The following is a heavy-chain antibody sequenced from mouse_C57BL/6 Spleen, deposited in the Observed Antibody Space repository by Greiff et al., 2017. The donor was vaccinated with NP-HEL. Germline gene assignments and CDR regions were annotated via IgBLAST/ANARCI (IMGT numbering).Heavy chain of an antibody. D-gene: IGHD2-3*01. CDR2: ISSGSSTI. Sequence: EVKLVESGGGLVKPGGSLKLSCAASGFTFSDYGMHWVRQAPEKGLEWVAYISSGSSTIYYADTVKGRFTISRDNAKNTLFLQMTSLRSEDTAMYYCARRLYDGYYVDAMDYWGQGTSVTVSS. CDR1: GFTFSDYG. CDR3: ARRLYDGYYVDAMDY. V-gene: IGHV5-17*01. J-gene: IGHJ4*01.